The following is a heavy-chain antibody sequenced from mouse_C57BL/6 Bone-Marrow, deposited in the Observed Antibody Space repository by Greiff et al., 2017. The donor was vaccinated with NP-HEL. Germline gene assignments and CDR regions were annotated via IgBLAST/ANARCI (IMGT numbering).Heavy chain of an antibody. CDR2: IYPGSGST. CDR3: ARDKVYSWGFAY. D-gene: IGHD2-12*01. CDR1: GYTFTSYW. J-gene: IGHJ3*01. Sequence: QVQLQQPGAELVKPGASVKMSCKASGYTFTSYWITWVKQRPGQGLEWIGDIYPGSGSTNYNEKFKSKATLTVDTSSSTAYMQLSSLTSEDSAVYYWARDKVYSWGFAYWGQGTLVTVSA. V-gene: IGHV1-55*01.